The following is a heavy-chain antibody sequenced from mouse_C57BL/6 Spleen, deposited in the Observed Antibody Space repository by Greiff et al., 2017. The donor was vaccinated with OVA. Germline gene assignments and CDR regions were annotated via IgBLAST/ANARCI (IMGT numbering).Heavy chain of an antibody. Sequence: VQVVESGAELVRPGTSVKVSCKASGYAFTNYLIEWVKQRPGQGLEWIGVINPGCGGTNYNEKFKGKATLTADKSSSTAYMQLSKLTSENSAVYVCEREETAQGTWFADWGKGTLVTVAA. CDR3: EREETAQGTWFAD. V-gene: IGHV1-54*01. CDR1: GYAFTNYL. CDR2: INPGCGGT. J-gene: IGHJ3*01. D-gene: IGHD3-2*02.